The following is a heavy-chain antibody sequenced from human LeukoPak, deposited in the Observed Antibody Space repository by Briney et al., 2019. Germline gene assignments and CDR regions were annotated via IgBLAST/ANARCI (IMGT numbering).Heavy chain of an antibody. CDR2: INHSGST. Sequence: PSETLSLTCAVYGGSFSGYYWSWIRQPPGKGQEWIGEINHSGSTNYNPSLKSRVTISVDTSKNQFSLKLSSVTAADTAVYYCARSLGMEWLFTDYWGQGTLVTVSS. V-gene: IGHV4-34*01. CDR1: GGSFSGYY. J-gene: IGHJ4*02. D-gene: IGHD3-3*01. CDR3: ARSLGMEWLFTDY.